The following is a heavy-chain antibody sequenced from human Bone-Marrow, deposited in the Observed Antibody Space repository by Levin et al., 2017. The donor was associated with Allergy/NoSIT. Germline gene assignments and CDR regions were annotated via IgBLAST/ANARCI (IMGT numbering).Heavy chain of an antibody. J-gene: IGHJ2*01. D-gene: IGHD3-3*01. CDR2: LSWNSADI. CDR3: AKDIRTYFEFWSGYYTDWYFDL. CDR1: GFTFDDYA. Sequence: SLKISCAASGFTFDDYALHWVRQVPGKGLEWVAGLSWNSADIGYADSVKGRFTISRDNAKKSLYLQMNSLRAEDTALYYCAKDIRTYFEFWSGYYTDWYFDLWGRGTLVTVSS. V-gene: IGHV3-9*01.